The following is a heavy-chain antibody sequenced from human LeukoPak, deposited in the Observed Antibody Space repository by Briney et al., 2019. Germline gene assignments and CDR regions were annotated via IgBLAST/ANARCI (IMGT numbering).Heavy chain of an antibody. D-gene: IGHD2-15*01. CDR3: ATSLVGKYYFDY. CDR1: GFTFSDHY. CDR2: TRNKANSYTT. Sequence: GGSLTLSCAASGFTFSDHYMDWVRQAPGKGLEGVGRTRNKANSYTTEYAASVKGRFTISRDDSKNSLYLQMNSLKTEDTAVYYCATSLVGKYYFDYWGQGTLVTVSS. V-gene: IGHV3-72*01. J-gene: IGHJ4*02.